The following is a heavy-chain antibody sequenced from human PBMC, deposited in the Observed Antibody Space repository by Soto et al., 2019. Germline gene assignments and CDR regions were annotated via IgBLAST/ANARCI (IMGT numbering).Heavy chain of an antibody. J-gene: IGHJ4*02. Sequence: GAAVKVSCKASGYTFTSYYMHWVRQAPGQGLEWMGIINPSGGSTNYAQKLQGRVTMTTDTSTSTAYMELRSLRPDDTAVYYCARSLRGSQTRSYYFDYWGQGTLVTVSS. CDR2: INPSGGST. V-gene: IGHV1-46*01. CDR1: GYTFTSYY. CDR3: ARSLRGSQTRSYYFDY. D-gene: IGHD5-12*01.